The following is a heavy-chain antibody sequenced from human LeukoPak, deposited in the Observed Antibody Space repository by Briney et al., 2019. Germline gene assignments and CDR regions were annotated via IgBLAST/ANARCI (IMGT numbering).Heavy chain of an antibody. CDR2: TNNRSKWYN. Sequence: SPTLSLTCAISGDSVSINSATWNWSRHPPPRGNERLGRTNNRSKWYNDYAPSVKSRIPINPDTSKNQFSLHLNSVTPEDTAVYYCARDLAVFCGYSYGMVDYWGQGTLVTVSS. V-gene: IGHV6-1*01. CDR1: GDSVSINSAT. D-gene: IGHD5-18*01. J-gene: IGHJ4*02. CDR3: ARDLAVFCGYSYGMVDY.